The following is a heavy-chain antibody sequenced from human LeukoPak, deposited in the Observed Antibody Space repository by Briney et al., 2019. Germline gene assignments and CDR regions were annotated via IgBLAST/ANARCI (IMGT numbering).Heavy chain of an antibody. Sequence: GGSLRLSCAASGFTFSSYWMHWVRQAPGKGLVWVSRINSDGSRTSYADSVTGRFTISRGNAKNTVYLQMNTLRAEDTAVYYCARVKVGSWDWFDPWGQGTLVTVSS. D-gene: IGHD1-26*01. CDR2: INSDGSRT. J-gene: IGHJ5*02. CDR3: ARVKVGSWDWFDP. V-gene: IGHV3-74*01. CDR1: GFTFSSYW.